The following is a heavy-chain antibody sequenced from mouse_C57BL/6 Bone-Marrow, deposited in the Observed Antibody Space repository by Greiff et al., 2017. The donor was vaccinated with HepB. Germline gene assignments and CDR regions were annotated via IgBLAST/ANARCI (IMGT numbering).Heavy chain of an antibody. CDR3: TTPDYYGSSYYAMDY. CDR2: IDPEDGDT. V-gene: IGHV14-1*01. J-gene: IGHJ4*01. CDR1: GFNIKDYY. Sequence: VQLQQSGAELVRPGASVTLSCTASGFNIKDYYMHWVKQRPEQGLEWIGRIDPEDGDTEYAPKFQGKATMTADTSSNTAYLQLSSLTSEDTAVYYCTTPDYYGSSYYAMDYWGQGTSVTVSS. D-gene: IGHD1-1*01.